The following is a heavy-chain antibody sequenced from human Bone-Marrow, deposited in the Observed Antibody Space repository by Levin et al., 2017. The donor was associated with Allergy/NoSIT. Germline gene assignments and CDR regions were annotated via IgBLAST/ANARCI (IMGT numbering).Heavy chain of an antibody. V-gene: IGHV3-23*01. CDR2: ISGGGGAT. CDR1: GFTFSRYA. D-gene: IGHD2-2*01. Sequence: PGGSLRLSCAASGFTFSRYAMSWVRQAPGKGLEWVSGISGGGGATYYADSVRGRVTISRDNSKSTLYLQMNSLRAEDAAVYYCAKDYFGYCSETSCPYFDHWGQGTLVAVSS. J-gene: IGHJ4*02. CDR3: AKDYFGYCSETSCPYFDH.